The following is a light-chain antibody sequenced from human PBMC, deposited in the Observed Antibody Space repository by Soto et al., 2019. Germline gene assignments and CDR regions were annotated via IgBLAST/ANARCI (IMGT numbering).Light chain of an antibody. CDR3: QQYNSYPRT. J-gene: IGKJ2*01. Sequence: DIDMTQSPSTLSASVRDIFTITCRASQSISSWLAWYQQKPGKAPKLLIYDASTLESGVPSRFSGSGSGTDFTLTISSLQPDDFASYYCQQYNSYPRTFGQGTKVDIK. V-gene: IGKV1-5*01. CDR1: QSISSW. CDR2: DAS.